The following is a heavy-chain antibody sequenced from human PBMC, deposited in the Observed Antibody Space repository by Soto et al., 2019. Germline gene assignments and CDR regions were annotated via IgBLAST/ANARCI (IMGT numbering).Heavy chain of an antibody. CDR2: IYYSGTT. J-gene: IGHJ4*02. V-gene: IGHV4-28*03. CDR3: ARDPENYFDY. Sequence: SETLSLTCTVSGYSISSSNWWGWIRQPPGKGLEWIGYIYYSGTTYYNPSLKSRVTISVDTSKNQLSLKLSSVTAADTAVYYCARDPENYFDYWGQGTLVTVSS. CDR1: GYSISSSNW.